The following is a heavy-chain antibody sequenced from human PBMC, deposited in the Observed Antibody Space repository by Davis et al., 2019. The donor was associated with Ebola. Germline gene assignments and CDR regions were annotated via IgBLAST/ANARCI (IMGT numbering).Heavy chain of an antibody. CDR2: ISAYNGNT. Sequence: ASVKVSCKASGYTFTSYGISWVRQAPGQGLEWMGWISAYNGNTNYAQKLQGRVTMTTDTSTSTAYMELRSLRSDDTAVYYCARDYEDYVWGSYRTHPPFDYWGLGTLVTVSS. J-gene: IGHJ4*02. CDR3: ARDYEDYVWGSYRTHPPFDY. D-gene: IGHD3-16*02. V-gene: IGHV1-18*01. CDR1: GYTFTSYG.